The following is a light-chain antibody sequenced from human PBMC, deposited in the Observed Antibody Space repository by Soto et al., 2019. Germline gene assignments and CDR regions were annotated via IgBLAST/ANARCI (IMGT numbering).Light chain of an antibody. Sequence: QSALPQPTSVSGAPGQSVTISCTGTSSDIGSYNRVSWYQQPPGTAPKLMIYEVSNRPSGVSNRFSGSKSGNTASLTISGLQAEDEADYFCNSYTTSSTYVFGHGTKVTVL. CDR1: SSDIGSYNR. CDR2: EVS. V-gene: IGLV2-18*02. CDR3: NSYTTSSTYV. J-gene: IGLJ1*01.